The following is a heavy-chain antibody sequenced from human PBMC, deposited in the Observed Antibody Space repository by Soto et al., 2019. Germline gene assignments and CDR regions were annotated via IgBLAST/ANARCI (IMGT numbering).Heavy chain of an antibody. D-gene: IGHD3-3*01. CDR2: INDGNGNT. Sequence: ASVKVSCKASGYTFTIYAMPCVRQAPGQRLEWMGWINDGNGNTKYLQRFQGRVTITRDTSASTAYMELSSLRSEDTAVYYCARVPGYYDFWSGNNWFDPWGQGTLVTVSS. CDR3: ARVPGYYDFWSGNNWFDP. J-gene: IGHJ5*02. CDR1: GYTFTIYA. V-gene: IGHV1-3*01.